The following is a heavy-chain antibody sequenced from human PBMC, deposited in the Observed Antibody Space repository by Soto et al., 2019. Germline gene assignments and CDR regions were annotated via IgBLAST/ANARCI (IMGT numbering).Heavy chain of an antibody. V-gene: IGHV3-23*01. CDR3: AKGHSDYQGDYNYYGMDV. CDR1: GFPFSSYA. D-gene: IGHD6-25*01. Sequence: GGSLRLSCAASGFPFSSYAISWVRQAPGRGLEWVAASTGAGGGTYNLEAVKGRFTVSRDNSKKTVYLQLDGLRAEDTAVYYCAKGHSDYQGDYNYYGMDVWGQGTTVTVSS. J-gene: IGHJ6*02. CDR2: STGAGGGT.